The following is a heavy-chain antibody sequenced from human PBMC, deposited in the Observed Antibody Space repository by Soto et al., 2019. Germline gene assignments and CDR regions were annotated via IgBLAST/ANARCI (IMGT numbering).Heavy chain of an antibody. D-gene: IGHD3-22*01. J-gene: IGHJ4*02. CDR3: ARTRDYYDSSGFYFDY. V-gene: IGHV3-66*01. CDR1: GFTVSSNY. CDR2: IYSGGST. Sequence: GGSLRLSCAASGFTVSSNYMSWVRQAPGKGLEWVSVIYSGGSTYYADSVKGRFTISRDNSKNTLYLQMNSLRAEDTAVYYCARTRDYYDSSGFYFDYWGQGTLVTVSS.